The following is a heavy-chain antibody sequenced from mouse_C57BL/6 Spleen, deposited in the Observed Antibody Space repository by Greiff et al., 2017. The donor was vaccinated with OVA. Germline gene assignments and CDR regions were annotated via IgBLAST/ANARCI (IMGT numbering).Heavy chain of an antibody. J-gene: IGHJ4*01. CDR1: GFTFSDYG. Sequence: VQLVASGGGLVKPGGSLKLSCAASGFTFSDYGMHWVRQAPEKGLEWVAYISSGSRTIYYADTVKGRSTISRDNAKNTLFLQMTSLRSEDTAMYYCASNWGDAMDYWGQGTSVTVAS. CDR3: ASNWGDAMDY. V-gene: IGHV5-17*01. D-gene: IGHD4-1*02. CDR2: ISSGSRTI.